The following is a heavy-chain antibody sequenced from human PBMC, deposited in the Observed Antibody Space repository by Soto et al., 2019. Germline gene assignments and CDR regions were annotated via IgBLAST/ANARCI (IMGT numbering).Heavy chain of an antibody. D-gene: IGHD2-15*01. Sequence: GASVXXXXXASGYTFPSYGISWVRQAPGQGLEWMGWVSAYNGNTNYAQKVQGRVTMTTDTSTSTVYMELRSLRSDDTAVYYCARPCSGGSCYDYWGQGTLVTVSS. J-gene: IGHJ4*02. CDR2: VSAYNGNT. CDR3: ARPCSGGSCYDY. V-gene: IGHV1-18*01. CDR1: GYTFPSYG.